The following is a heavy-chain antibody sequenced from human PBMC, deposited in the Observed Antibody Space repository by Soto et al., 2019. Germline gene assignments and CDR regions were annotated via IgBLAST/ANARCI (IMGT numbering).Heavy chain of an antibody. Sequence: QVQLQESGPGLVKPSETLSLTCTVSGGSISSYYWSWIRQPPGKGLEWIWYIYYSGSTHYNPSLQIRVTTAVDTSKTQFSLKPSSVTAADAAVYYCARLWGCSVGYWGPGTLVTVSS. D-gene: IGHD3-16*01. V-gene: IGHV4-59*08. J-gene: IGHJ4*02. CDR2: IYYSGST. CDR1: GGSISSYY. CDR3: ARLWGCSVGY.